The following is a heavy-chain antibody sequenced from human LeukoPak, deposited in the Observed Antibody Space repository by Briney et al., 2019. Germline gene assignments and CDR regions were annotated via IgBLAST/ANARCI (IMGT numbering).Heavy chain of an antibody. CDR3: AKVKWQRDFDY. D-gene: IGHD6-25*01. J-gene: IGHJ4*02. V-gene: IGHV4-59*01. Sequence: SETLSLTCSVSGDSIYWSWVRQSPGKGLQWIGTVYYSGATNYNPSLASRVTMSLDMSKSQFSLKLSSVTAADTAVYYCAKVKWQRDFDYWGQGTLVTVSS. CDR2: VYYSGAT. CDR1: GDSIY.